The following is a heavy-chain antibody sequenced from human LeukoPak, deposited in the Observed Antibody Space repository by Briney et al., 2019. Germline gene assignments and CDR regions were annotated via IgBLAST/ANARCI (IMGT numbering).Heavy chain of an antibody. CDR1: GGSISSGSYY. CDR2: IYYSGST. J-gene: IGHJ4*02. Sequence: SETLSLTCTVSGGSISSGSYYWSWIRQPAGKGLEWIGRIYYSGSTYYNPSLKSRVTISVDTSKNQFSLKLSSVTAADTAVYYCARQVPARLWGQGTLVTVSS. V-gene: IGHV4-39*01. CDR3: ARQVPARL.